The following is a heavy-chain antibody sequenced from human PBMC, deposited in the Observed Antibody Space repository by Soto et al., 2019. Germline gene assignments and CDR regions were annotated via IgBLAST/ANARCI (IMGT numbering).Heavy chain of an antibody. D-gene: IGHD1-26*01. CDR2: VYSGGST. Sequence: QVQLQESGPGLLKPSETLSLTCTVSSGSLSRYYWAWIRQPPGKGLEWIGYVYSGGSTFYNPSLNGRVTISIDTSKSQFSLRLTSVTAADTGVFYCARATRSGDCFDYWGQGTLVTVSS. CDR1: SGSLSRYY. V-gene: IGHV4-59*01. CDR3: ARATRSGDCFDY. J-gene: IGHJ4*02.